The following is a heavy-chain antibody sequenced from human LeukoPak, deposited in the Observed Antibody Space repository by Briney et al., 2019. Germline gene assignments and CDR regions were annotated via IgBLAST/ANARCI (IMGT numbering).Heavy chain of an antibody. CDR1: GFTFSSYA. D-gene: IGHD4/OR15-4a*01. Sequence: GRSLRLSCAASGFTFSSYAMHWVRQAPGKGLEWVAVISYDGSNKYYADSVKGRFTISRDNSKNTLYLQMNSLRAEDTAVYYCARGDYGARRGGVDYWGQGTLVTVSS. CDR2: ISYDGSNK. J-gene: IGHJ4*02. V-gene: IGHV3-30*04. CDR3: ARGDYGARRGGVDY.